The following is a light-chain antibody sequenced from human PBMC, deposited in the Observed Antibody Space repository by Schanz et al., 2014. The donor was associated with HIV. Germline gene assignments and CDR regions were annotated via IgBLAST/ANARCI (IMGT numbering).Light chain of an antibody. J-gene: IGLJ2*01. Sequence: QSVLTQPPSVSGAPGQRVTISCTGSSSNIGAGYDVHWYQQLPGTAPKLLIYSNNQRPSGVPDRFSGSKSGTSASLAITGLQAEDEADYYCQSYDSSLSIVFGGGTKLTVL. CDR3: QSYDSSLSIV. CDR1: SSNIGAGYD. CDR2: SNN. V-gene: IGLV1-40*01.